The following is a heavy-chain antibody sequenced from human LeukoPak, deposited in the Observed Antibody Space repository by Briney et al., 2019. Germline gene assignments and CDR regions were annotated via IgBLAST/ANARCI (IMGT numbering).Heavy chain of an antibody. D-gene: IGHD1-26*01. CDR1: EFMFGSFG. V-gene: IGHV3-21*01. CDR2: ISSGSDYI. CDR3: ARGGGSPPYYFDL. Sequence: GGSLRLSCAAYEFMFGSFGMNWVRQAPGKGLEWVSSISSGSDYIYYSDSVKGRFTISRDNAEKSLFLQMNSLRAEDTAVYYCARGGGSPPYYFDLWGQGTPVTVSS. J-gene: IGHJ4*02.